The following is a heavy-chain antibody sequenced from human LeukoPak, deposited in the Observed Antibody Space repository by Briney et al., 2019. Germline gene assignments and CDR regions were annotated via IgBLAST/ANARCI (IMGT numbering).Heavy chain of an antibody. Sequence: PSETLSLTCTVSGGSISSSSYYWGWIRQPPGKGLEWIGSIYYSGSTYYNPSLKSRVTISVDTSKNQFSLKLSSVTAADTAVYYCMVRGVISFDYWGQGTLVTVSS. CDR1: GGSISSSSYY. CDR2: IYYSGST. V-gene: IGHV4-39*01. D-gene: IGHD3-10*01. CDR3: MVRGVISFDY. J-gene: IGHJ4*02.